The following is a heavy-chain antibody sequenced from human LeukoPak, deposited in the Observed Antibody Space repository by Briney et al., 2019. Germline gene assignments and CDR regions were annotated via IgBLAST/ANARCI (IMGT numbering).Heavy chain of an antibody. CDR1: GGSLSSYY. Sequence: SETLSLTCTVSGGSLSSYYWSWIRQPPGKGLEWIGYIYYSGSTNYNPFLKSRVTISVDTSKNQFSLKLSSVTAADTAVYYCARAGYCSGGSCYRTPFDYWGQGTLVTVSS. CDR2: IYYSGST. J-gene: IGHJ4*02. CDR3: ARAGYCSGGSCYRTPFDY. V-gene: IGHV4-59*01. D-gene: IGHD2-15*01.